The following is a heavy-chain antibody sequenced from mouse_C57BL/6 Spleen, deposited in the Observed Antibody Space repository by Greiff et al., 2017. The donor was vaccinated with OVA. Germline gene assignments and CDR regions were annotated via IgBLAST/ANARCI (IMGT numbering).Heavy chain of an antibody. V-gene: IGHV1-26*01. CDR2: INPNNGGT. CDR1: GYTFTDYY. D-gene: IGHD1-1*01. CDR3: ARDYYGSSPHWYFDV. J-gene: IGHJ1*03. Sequence: VQLQQSGPELVKPGASVKISCKASGYTFTDYYMNWVKQSHGKSLEWIGDINPNNGGTSYNQKFKGKATLTVDKSSSTAYMELRSLTSEDSAVYYWARDYYGSSPHWYFDVWGTGTTVTVSS.